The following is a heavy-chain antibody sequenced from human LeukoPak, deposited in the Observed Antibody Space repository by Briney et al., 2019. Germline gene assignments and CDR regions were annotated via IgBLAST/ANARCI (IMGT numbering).Heavy chain of an antibody. CDR2: INHSGST. CDR3: AGTRLPSFVTTQGFDY. D-gene: IGHD4-11*01. V-gene: IGHV4-34*01. CDR1: GGSFSGYY. Sequence: PSETLSLTCAVYGGSFSGYYWSWIRQPPGKGLEWIGEINHSGSTNYNPSLKSRVTISVDTSKNQFSLELSSVTAADTAVYYCAGTRLPSFVTTQGFDYWGQGTLVTVSS. J-gene: IGHJ4*02.